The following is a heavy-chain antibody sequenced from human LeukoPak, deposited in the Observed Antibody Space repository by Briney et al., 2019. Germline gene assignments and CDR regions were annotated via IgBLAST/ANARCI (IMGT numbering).Heavy chain of an antibody. CDR3: ARPARSCSGGSCHTLYFDY. J-gene: IGHJ4*02. V-gene: IGHV1-69*05. CDR1: GGTFSSYA. D-gene: IGHD2-15*01. Sequence: SVKVSCKASGGTFSSYAISWVRQAPGQGLEWMGRIIPIFGTANYAQKFQGRVTITTDESTSTAYMELSSLRSEDMAVYYCARPARSCSGGSCHTLYFDYWGQGTLVTVSS. CDR2: IIPIFGTA.